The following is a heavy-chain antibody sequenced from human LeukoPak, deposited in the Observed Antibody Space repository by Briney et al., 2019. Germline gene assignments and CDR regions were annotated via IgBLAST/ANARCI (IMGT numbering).Heavy chain of an antibody. Sequence: GGSLRLSCAASGFSLSTYEMNWVRQAPGKGLECISYITSSGGTKDYAKSVKGRFIISRDNAKNSLFLQMNSLTTEDTAVYYCARARGSDYYYYYMDVWGKGTTVTVSS. J-gene: IGHJ6*03. CDR1: GFSLSTYE. CDR3: ARARGSDYYYYYMDV. V-gene: IGHV3-48*03. CDR2: ITSSGGTK.